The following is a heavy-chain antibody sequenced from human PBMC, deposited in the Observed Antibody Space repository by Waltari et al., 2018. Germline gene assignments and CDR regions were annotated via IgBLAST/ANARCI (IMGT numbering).Heavy chain of an antibody. CDR1: GFTLHNYA. CDR3: ARTPLPSRDHGMDV. J-gene: IGHJ6*02. Sequence: QVQLVESGGGVVQPGRSLRLSCVASGFTLHNYAMHWVRQAPGKGLEWVALVSYDGNNKHYADSVKGRFTISRDNSKSTLYLQVNSLRADDTAVYYCARTPLPSRDHGMDVWGQGTTVTVSS. CDR2: VSYDGNNK. V-gene: IGHV3-30*14.